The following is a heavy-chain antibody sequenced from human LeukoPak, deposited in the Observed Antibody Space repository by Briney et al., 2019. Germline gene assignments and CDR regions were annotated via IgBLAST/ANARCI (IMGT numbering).Heavy chain of an antibody. CDR2: INPKSGGT. CDR1: GYTFTAYY. V-gene: IGHV1-2*02. CDR3: ARDHCSANSCYEDYYNGLDV. Sequence: ASVNVSCKASGYTFTAYYLQWVRLAPGQGLEWMGWINPKSGGTEYAKRFQGRVTMTRDTSISTAYMELSRLRSDDTAVYYCARDHCSANSCYEDYYNGLDVWGQGAAFTVSS. J-gene: IGHJ6*02. D-gene: IGHD2-2*01.